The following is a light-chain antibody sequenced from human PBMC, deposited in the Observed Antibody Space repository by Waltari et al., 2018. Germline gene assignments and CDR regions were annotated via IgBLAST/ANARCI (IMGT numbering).Light chain of an antibody. V-gene: IGLV3-25*03. CDR3: QSADSSSKFQV. CDR2: KDT. J-gene: IGLJ2*01. CDR1: ALPNQC. Sequence: SYELTQPPSVSVSPGQTARITCSGDALPNQCAYWYQQKSGQATVVIIYKDTDRPSGIPGRFSGSTSGTIVTVTISGVQAEDEADYYCQSADSSSKFQVFGGGTKLTVL.